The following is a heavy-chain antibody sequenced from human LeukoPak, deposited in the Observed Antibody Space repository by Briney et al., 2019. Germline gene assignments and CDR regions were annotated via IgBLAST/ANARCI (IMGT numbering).Heavy chain of an antibody. CDR2: INSDGTGT. J-gene: IGHJ4*02. CDR3: ARGEPGYCGYDCYCDY. Sequence: PGGSLRLSCAASGFTFSSYWMHWVRQAQGKGLVWVSRINSDGTGTNYADSVKGRFTISRDNAKNTLYLQMNSLRAEDTAVYYCARGEPGYCGYDCYCDYWGQGTLVTVSS. CDR1: GFTFSSYW. D-gene: IGHD2-21*02. V-gene: IGHV3-74*01.